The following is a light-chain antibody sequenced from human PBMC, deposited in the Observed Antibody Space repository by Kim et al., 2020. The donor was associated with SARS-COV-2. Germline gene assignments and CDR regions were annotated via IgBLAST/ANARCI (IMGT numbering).Light chain of an antibody. Sequence: SYELTQPPSVSVSPGQTASITCSGDKLGDKYACWYQQKPGQSPVLVIYQDSKRPSRIPERFSGSNSGNTATLTISGTQAMDEADYYCQAWDSSNVVFGGG. CDR2: QDS. CDR1: KLGDKY. CDR3: QAWDSSNVV. J-gene: IGLJ2*01. V-gene: IGLV3-1*01.